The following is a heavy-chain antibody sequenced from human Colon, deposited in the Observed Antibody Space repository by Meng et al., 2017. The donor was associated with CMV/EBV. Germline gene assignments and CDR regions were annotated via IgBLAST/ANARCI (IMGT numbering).Heavy chain of an antibody. V-gene: IGHV3-7*01. CDR2: IKQDGSEK. D-gene: IGHD2-2*01. J-gene: IGHJ4*02. CDR3: ARGRIVVVPAAHLFDY. CDR1: GFTFSKYW. Sequence: GESLKISCATSGFTFSKYWMSWVRQAPGKGLEWVANIKQDGSEKYYVDSVKGRFTISRDNAKNSVSLQMNSLRAEDTAVYYCARGRIVVVPAAHLFDYWGQGTLVTVSS.